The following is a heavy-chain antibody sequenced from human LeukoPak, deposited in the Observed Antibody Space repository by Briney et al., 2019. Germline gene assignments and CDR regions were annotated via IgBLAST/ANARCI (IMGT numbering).Heavy chain of an antibody. CDR1: GGSISSSSYY. D-gene: IGHD5-12*01. V-gene: IGHV4-39*07. Sequence: SETLSLTCTVSGGSISSSSYYWGWIRQPPGKGLEWIGSIYYSGSTYYNPSLKSRVTISVDTSKNQFSLKLSSVTAADTAVYYCARADLVATILDYWGQGTLVTVSS. CDR3: ARADLVATILDY. CDR2: IYYSGST. J-gene: IGHJ4*02.